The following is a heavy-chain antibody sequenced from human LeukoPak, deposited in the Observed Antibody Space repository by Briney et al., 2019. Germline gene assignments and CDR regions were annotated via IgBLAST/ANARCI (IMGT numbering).Heavy chain of an antibody. D-gene: IGHD1-1*01. Sequence: GGSLRLPCAGSGFRFNAYALHWVRQAPGKGLEWLAFIAYDGSSVYYRESVKDRFLISRDYSNNMLYLQMDSLRGEDTAVYYCARDGVTRRYNMYFYMDVWGKGTTVTVSS. V-gene: IGHV3-30*04. CDR3: ARDGVTRRYNMYFYMDV. J-gene: IGHJ6*03. CDR2: IAYDGSSV. CDR1: GFRFNAYA.